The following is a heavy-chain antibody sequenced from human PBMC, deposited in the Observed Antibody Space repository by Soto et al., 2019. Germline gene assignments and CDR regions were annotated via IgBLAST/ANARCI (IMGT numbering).Heavy chain of an antibody. Sequence: QVQLVQSGAEVKRPGDSVKVSCKASGFVFTSNDINCVRQAPGQGLQWMGWMNTNVNATDSPQEFKGRVVTTWNTSISTAYLEVRNLKSDDTAVYYCAREVVDGCSLWLDPWCQGTLVVVSS. CDR1: GFVFTSND. CDR3: AREVVDGCSLWLDP. D-gene: IGHD2-15*01. CDR2: MNTNVNAT. J-gene: IGHJ5*02. V-gene: IGHV1-8*01.